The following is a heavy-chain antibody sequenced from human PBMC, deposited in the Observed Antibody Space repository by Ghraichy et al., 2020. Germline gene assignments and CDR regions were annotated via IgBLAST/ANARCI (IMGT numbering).Heavy chain of an antibody. CDR1: GFTFSSYA. V-gene: IGHV3-23*01. J-gene: IGHJ6*02. CDR3: ARGPYYYYGMDV. Sequence: GGSLRLSCAASGFTFSSYAMSWVRQAPGKGLEWVSAISGSGGSTYYADSVKGRFTISRDNSKNTLYLQMNSLRAEDTAVYYCARGPYYYYGMDVWGQGTTVTVSS. D-gene: IGHD3-10*01. CDR2: ISGSGGST.